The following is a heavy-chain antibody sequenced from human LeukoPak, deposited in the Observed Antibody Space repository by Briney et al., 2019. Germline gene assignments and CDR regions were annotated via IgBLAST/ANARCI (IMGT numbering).Heavy chain of an antibody. Sequence: ASVKVSCKASGYTFTSYGISWVRQAPGQGLEWMGWISAYNGNTNYAQKLQGRVTMTTDTSTSTAYMELRSLRSDDTAVYYCARVFEGASAGGHYYYGMDVWGQGTTVTVSS. D-gene: IGHD2-21*01. CDR3: ARVFEGASAGGHYYYGMDV. CDR2: ISAYNGNT. CDR1: GYTFTSYG. V-gene: IGHV1-18*01. J-gene: IGHJ6*02.